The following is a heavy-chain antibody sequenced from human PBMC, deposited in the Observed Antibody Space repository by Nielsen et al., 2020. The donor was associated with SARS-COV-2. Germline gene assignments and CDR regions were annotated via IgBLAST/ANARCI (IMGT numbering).Heavy chain of an antibody. D-gene: IGHD1-26*01. Sequence: SETLSLTCAVYGGSFTGYYWSWVRQPPGKGLEWIGEINHGRSTNYNPSLKSRVIISVDTSKNQFSLKLSSVTAADTAVYYCASDGVGAAPGDVFDIWGQGTMVTVSS. J-gene: IGHJ3*02. V-gene: IGHV4-34*01. CDR2: INHGRST. CDR3: ASDGVGAAPGDVFDI. CDR1: GGSFTGYY.